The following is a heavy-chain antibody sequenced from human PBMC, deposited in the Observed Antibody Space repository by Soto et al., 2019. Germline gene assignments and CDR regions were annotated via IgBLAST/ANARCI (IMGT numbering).Heavy chain of an antibody. D-gene: IGHD6-19*01. J-gene: IGHJ4*02. Sequence: QPCWSLRLSCAASGVTVNTYVMSWSRNAPGKGLEWVSGFSGSGGGTYYADSVKGRFTISRDNSKNTLYLQMNSLGAEDTAVYYCAKGAASGWYHLDYWGQGTLVTVSS. CDR3: AKGAASGWYHLDY. V-gene: IGHV3-23*01. CDR1: GVTVNTYV. CDR2: FSGSGGGT.